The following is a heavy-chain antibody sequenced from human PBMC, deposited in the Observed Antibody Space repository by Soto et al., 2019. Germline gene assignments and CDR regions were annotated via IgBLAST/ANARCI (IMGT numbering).Heavy chain of an antibody. D-gene: IGHD3-9*01. V-gene: IGHV3-30*04. CDR1: GFIFNNYA. J-gene: IGHJ6*02. Sequence: QVHLVESGGGVVQPGRSLRLSCVASGFIFNNYAMHWVRQAPGKGLEWVAVISYDGSEKYYADSVMGRFTISRGDSNNTVFLQMNSLRGGDTAKYFCARRAFRGRDTFKYYFYHYGMDVWGPGTTVTVSS. CDR2: ISYDGSEK. CDR3: ARRAFRGRDTFKYYFYHYGMDV.